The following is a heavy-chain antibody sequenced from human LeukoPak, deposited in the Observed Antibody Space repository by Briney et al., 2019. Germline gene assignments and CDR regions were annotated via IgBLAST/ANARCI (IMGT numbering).Heavy chain of an antibody. D-gene: IGHD3-22*01. V-gene: IGHV3-7*03. CDR2: IKEDGSEK. CDR3: ARAYYYDSSGYGF. J-gene: IGHJ4*02. Sequence: GGSLRLSCAASGFTFTTYWMSWVRQAPGKGLEWVANIKEDGSEKFYVDSVKGRFTISRDNSKNTLYLQMNSLRAEDTAVYYCARAYYYDSSGYGFWGQGTLVTVSS. CDR1: GFTFTTYW.